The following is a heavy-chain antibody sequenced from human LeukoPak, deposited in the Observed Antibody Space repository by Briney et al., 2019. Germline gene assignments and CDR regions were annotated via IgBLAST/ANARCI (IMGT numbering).Heavy chain of an antibody. Sequence: PGGSLRLSCAGAGFTLSNYWMSWVRQAPGKGLEWVANIRQDGNEKYYMDSVQGRFSISRDNAKNSLYLQMNSLRAEDTAVYYCARWGPHCTGGDCHLYFYGMDVWGQGTTVAVSS. J-gene: IGHJ6*02. CDR3: ARWGPHCTGGDCHLYFYGMDV. D-gene: IGHD2-8*02. CDR1: GFTLSNYW. V-gene: IGHV3-7*04. CDR2: IRQDGNEK.